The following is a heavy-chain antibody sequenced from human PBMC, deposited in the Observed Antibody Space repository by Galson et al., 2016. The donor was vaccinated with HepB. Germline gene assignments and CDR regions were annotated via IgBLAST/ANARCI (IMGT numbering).Heavy chain of an antibody. CDR2: IDWDDGK. Sequence: PALVKPTQTLTLTCTFSGFSLATHAMCVSWIRQPPGKALEWLAFIDWDDGKYFSTSLKTRLTISKDTSKNLVVLTMTNMDPADTATYFCARGLGSGTYALDYWGQGILVTVSS. CDR3: ARGLGSGTYALDY. V-gene: IGHV2-70*01. J-gene: IGHJ4*02. CDR1: GFSLATHAMC. D-gene: IGHD3-10*01.